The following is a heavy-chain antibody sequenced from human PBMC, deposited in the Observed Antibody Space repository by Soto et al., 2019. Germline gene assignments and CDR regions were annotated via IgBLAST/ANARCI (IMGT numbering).Heavy chain of an antibody. D-gene: IGHD2-2*01. J-gene: IGHJ3*01. CDR1: GYTFTSYG. V-gene: IGHV1-18*01. CDR3: VKFIPTSSSPDNDSDF. CDR2: ISAYNGNT. Sequence: ASVKVSCKASGYTFTSYGISWVRQAPGQGLEWMGWISAYNGNTNYAQKLQGRVTMTTDTSTSTAYMELRSLRSDDTAVYYCVKFIPTSSSPDNDSDFWREGTMVTV.